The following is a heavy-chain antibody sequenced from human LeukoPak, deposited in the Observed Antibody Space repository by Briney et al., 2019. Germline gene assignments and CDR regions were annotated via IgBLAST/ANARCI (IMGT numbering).Heavy chain of an antibody. CDR3: ASGSGWGFGY. D-gene: IGHD6-19*01. CDR1: GGTFSSYA. CDR2: IIPIFGTA. J-gene: IGHJ4*02. V-gene: IGHV1-69*05. Sequence: ASVKVSCKASGGTFSSYAISWVRQAPGQGLEWMGRIIPIFGTANYAQKFQGRVTITTGESTSTAYMELSSLRSEDTAVYYCASGSGWGFGYWGQGTLVTVSS.